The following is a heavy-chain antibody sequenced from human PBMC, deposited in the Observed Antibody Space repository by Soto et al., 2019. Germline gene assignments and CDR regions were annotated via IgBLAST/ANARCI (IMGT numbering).Heavy chain of an antibody. V-gene: IGHV1-2*02. D-gene: IGHD6-19*01. Sequence: ASVKVSCKASGYAFIAYHMHWVRQAPGQGLEWMGWINPNSGGTNYAQKFQGRVTMTRDTSFTTAYMELSRQRSDDTAVYYCARDRGSGWYENFDFWGQGTLVTVSS. J-gene: IGHJ4*02. CDR1: GYAFIAYH. CDR3: ARDRGSGWYENFDF. CDR2: INPNSGGT.